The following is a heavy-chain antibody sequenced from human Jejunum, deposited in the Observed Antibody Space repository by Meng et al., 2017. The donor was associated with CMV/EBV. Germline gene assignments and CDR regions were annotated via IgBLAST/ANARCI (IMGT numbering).Heavy chain of an antibody. CDR2: IIPIVGVT. D-gene: IGHD3-16*01. Sequence: VSCKAFGDTTNSYAMGGVRQAPGQGLEGMGNIIPIVGVTNYAQRFQDRVTITADKSTNTVDMELSSLRSQDTAVYYCVRDDRIWVFFWGQGTLVTVPQ. J-gene: IGHJ4*02. CDR3: VRDDRIWVFF. CDR1: GDTTNSYA. V-gene: IGHV1-69*04.